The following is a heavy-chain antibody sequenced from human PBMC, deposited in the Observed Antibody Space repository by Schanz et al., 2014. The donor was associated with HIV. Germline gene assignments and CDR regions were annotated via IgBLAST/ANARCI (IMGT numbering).Heavy chain of an antibody. V-gene: IGHV3-23*01. CDR2: TSSDGTT. Sequence: EVHLLESGGGLVQPGGSLRLSCAASGFTFNSYAMNALNWVRQTPGKGLEWVSFTSSDGTTYYADSVKGRFTISRDISRNTIYLQMNGLRDEDTAVYYCRAWLLGDRMDVWGQGTTVAVSS. D-gene: IGHD3-22*01. J-gene: IGHJ6*02. CDR3: RAWLLGDRMDV. CDR1: GFTFNSYA.